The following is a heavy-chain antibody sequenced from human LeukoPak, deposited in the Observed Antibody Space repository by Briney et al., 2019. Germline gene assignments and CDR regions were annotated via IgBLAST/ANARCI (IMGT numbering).Heavy chain of an antibody. CDR2: ISTSGGRT. D-gene: IGHD6-6*01. V-gene: IGHV3-23*01. J-gene: IGHJ5*02. CDR3: AKDRAYSSSSGWFDP. CDR1: GFTFSSCA. Sequence: GGSLRLSCAASGFTFSSCAMSWVRQAPGKGLEGVSAISTSGGRTFYAESVKGRFTISRDNSKNTLYLQMNSLRAEDAAVYYCAKDRAYSSSSGWFDPWGQGTLVTVSS.